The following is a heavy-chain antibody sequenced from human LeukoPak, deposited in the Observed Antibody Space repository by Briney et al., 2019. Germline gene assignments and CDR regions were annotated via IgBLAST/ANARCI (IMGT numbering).Heavy chain of an antibody. CDR3: ASFRVGRGYSYGSYYFDY. D-gene: IGHD5-18*01. CDR2: ISSSSNYI. V-gene: IGHV3-21*01. CDR1: GFTFSSYS. Sequence: GGSLRLSCAASGFTFSSYSMNWVRQAPGKGLEWVSSISSSSNYIYYADSVKGRFTISRDNAKNSLYLQMNSLRAEDTAVYYCASFRVGRGYSYGSYYFDYWGQGTLVTVSS. J-gene: IGHJ4*02.